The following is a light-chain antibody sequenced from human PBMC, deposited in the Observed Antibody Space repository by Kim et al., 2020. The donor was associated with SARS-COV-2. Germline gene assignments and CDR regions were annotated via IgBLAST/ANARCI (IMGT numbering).Light chain of an antibody. Sequence: DIQLTQSPSSLSASIGDRVTITCRASQTISNYLNWYQHKSGKAPRLLIYSASRLYSEVPSRFSGSGSRTDFTLTISSLQHEDFGIYYCQQSNSFPITFGQGTRLEIK. CDR2: SAS. CDR3: QQSNSFPIT. V-gene: IGKV1-39*01. CDR1: QTISNY. J-gene: IGKJ5*01.